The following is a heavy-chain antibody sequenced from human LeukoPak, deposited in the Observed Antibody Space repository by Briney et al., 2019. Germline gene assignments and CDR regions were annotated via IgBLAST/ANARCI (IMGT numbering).Heavy chain of an antibody. V-gene: IGHV3-53*01. CDR1: GLTVSSNY. CDR3: ARLPSIPAFDY. D-gene: IGHD2-2*01. J-gene: IGHJ4*02. Sequence: PGGSLRLSCAASGLTVSSNYMTWVRQAPGKGLEWVSVLYAGGSTYYADSVKGRFTISRDNSKNTLYLQMNSLRADDTAVYYCARLPSIPAFDYWGQGTLVTVSS. CDR2: LYAGGST.